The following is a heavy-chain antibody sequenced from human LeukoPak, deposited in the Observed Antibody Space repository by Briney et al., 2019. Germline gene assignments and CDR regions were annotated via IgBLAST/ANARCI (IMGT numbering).Heavy chain of an antibody. Sequence: PGGSLRLSCAASGFTVSGHYWSWVRQAPGKGPEWVSQINSGGTTYYADSVKGRFTISRDNSKNTLYLQMNSLRVEDTAVYHCARNKGVYGSGSYDIWGPGTLVTVSS. V-gene: IGHV3-53*01. J-gene: IGHJ4*02. CDR2: INSGGTT. CDR3: ARNKGVYGSGSYDI. CDR1: GFTVSGHY. D-gene: IGHD3-10*01.